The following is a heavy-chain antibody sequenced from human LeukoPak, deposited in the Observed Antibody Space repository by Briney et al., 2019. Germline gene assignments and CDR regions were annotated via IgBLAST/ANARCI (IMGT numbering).Heavy chain of an antibody. CDR1: GYPFRSYV. V-gene: IGHV1-3*01. D-gene: IGHD5-18*01. CDR3: ARDGYDADGYLDY. CDR2: INPANGNT. Sequence: GASVKVSCKALGYPFRSYVIHWLRQAPGQNLEWIGWINPANGNTKYSRNFQGRVTITRDTSASVVYMELSSLTYEDTAVYFCARDGYDADGYLDYWGQGALVPVSS. J-gene: IGHJ4*02.